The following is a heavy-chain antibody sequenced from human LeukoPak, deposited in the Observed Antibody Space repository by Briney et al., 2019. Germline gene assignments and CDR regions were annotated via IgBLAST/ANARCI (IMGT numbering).Heavy chain of an antibody. D-gene: IGHD2-2*01. CDR1: GGSISSGGYS. CDR2: IYHSGST. J-gene: IGHJ4*02. Sequence: SETLSLTCAVSGGSISSGGYSWSWIRQPPGKGLEWIGYIYHSGSTYYNPSLKSRVTISVDRPKNQFSLKLSSVTAADTAVYYCARNLYCSSTSCSPGIFDYWGQGTLVTVSS. V-gene: IGHV4-30-2*01. CDR3: ARNLYCSSTSCSPGIFDY.